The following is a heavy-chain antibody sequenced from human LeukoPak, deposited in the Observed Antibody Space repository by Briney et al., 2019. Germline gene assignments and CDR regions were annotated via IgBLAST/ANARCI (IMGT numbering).Heavy chain of an antibody. D-gene: IGHD4-17*01. V-gene: IGHV3-23*01. CDR2: VTGSGGDT. CDR1: GFTFSNYA. Sequence: GGSLRLSCAASGFTFSNYAMSWVRQTPGKGLECVSVVTGSGGDTYYTGSVNGRFTISRDNSKNTLYLQMNSLRAEDTAVYYCARDDDYGDSYWYFDLWGRGTLVTVSS. CDR3: ARDDDYGDSYWYFDL. J-gene: IGHJ2*01.